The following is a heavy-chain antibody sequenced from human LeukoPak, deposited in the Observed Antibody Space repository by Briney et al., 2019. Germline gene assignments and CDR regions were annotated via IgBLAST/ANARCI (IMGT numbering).Heavy chain of an antibody. CDR3: AKGLVMYPDY. CDR1: GFSFSSYG. J-gene: IGHJ4*02. CDR2: ISYDGSNK. D-gene: IGHD2-8*02. V-gene: IGHV3-30*18. Sequence: PGGSLRLSCAAYGFSFSSYGMHWVRQAPGKGLEWVAVISYDGSNKYYADSVKGRFTISRDNSKNTLYLQMNSLRAEDTAVYYCAKGLVMYPDYWGQGTLVTVSS.